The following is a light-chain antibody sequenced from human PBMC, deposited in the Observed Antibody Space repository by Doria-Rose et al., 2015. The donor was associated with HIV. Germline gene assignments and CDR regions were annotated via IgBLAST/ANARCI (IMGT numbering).Light chain of an antibody. CDR3: HQYGTSWT. CDR2: DGS. Sequence: TQSPGTLPLSPGERATLSCRASQSFSSTYLAWYQQKPGQAPSLLIYDGSTRATGITDRFSASGSGTDFTLTINRLEPEDFALYYCHQYGTSWTFGQEAKVEI. CDR1: QSFSSTY. J-gene: IGKJ1*01. V-gene: IGKV3-20*01.